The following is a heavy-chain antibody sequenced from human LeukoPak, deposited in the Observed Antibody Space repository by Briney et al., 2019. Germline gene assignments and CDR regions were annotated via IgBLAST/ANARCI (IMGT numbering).Heavy chain of an antibody. Sequence: GGSLRLSCAASGFTFSSYSMNWVRQAPRKGLERVAVISYDGSNKYYADSVKGRFTISRDNSKNTLYLQMNSLRAEDTAVYYCARDKQYDILTGYFPGDYWGQGTLVTVSS. D-gene: IGHD3-9*01. CDR3: ARDKQYDILTGYFPGDY. CDR2: ISYDGSNK. V-gene: IGHV3-30*03. CDR1: GFTFSSYS. J-gene: IGHJ4*02.